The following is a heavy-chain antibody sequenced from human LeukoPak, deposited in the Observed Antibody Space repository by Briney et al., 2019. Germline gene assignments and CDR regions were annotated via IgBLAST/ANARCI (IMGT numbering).Heavy chain of an antibody. CDR2: INPSGGST. J-gene: IGHJ4*02. CDR3: VSPRVGRSSSALQATIYQFDY. D-gene: IGHD6-6*01. Sequence: GASVKVSCKASGYTFTSYYMHWVRQAPGQGLEWMGIINPSGGSTSYAQKFQGRVTMTRDTSTSTVYMELSSLRSEDTAVYYCVSPRVGRSSSALQATIYQFDYRGQGTLVTVSS. CDR1: GYTFTSYY. V-gene: IGHV1-46*01.